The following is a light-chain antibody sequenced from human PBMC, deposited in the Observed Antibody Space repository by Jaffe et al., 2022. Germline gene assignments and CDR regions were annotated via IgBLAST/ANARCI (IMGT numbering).Light chain of an antibody. V-gene: IGKV1-5*03. Sequence: DIQMTQSPSTLSASVGDRVTITCRASQSISSWLAWYQQKPGKAPKLLIYKASSLESGVPSRFSGSGSGTEFTLTISSLQPDDFATYYCQQYNSYPSTFGQGTKVEIK. CDR1: QSISSW. CDR2: KAS. J-gene: IGKJ1*01. CDR3: QQYNSYPST.